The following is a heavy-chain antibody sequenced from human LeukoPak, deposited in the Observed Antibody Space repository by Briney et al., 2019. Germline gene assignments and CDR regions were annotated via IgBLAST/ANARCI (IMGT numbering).Heavy chain of an antibody. V-gene: IGHV1-8*01. Sequence: ASVKVSCKASGYTFTSYDINWVRQAPGQGLEWMGWMNPNSGNTGYAQKFQGRVTMTRNTSISTAYMELSSLRSEDTAVYYCARAKKQQLVGSYWGQGTLVTVSS. D-gene: IGHD6-13*01. CDR3: ARAKKQQLVGSY. J-gene: IGHJ4*02. CDR1: GYTFTSYD. CDR2: MNPNSGNT.